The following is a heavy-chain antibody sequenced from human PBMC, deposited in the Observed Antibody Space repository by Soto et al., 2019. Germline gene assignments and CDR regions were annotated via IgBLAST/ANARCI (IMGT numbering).Heavy chain of an antibody. Sequence: SETLSLTXTVSGGSISSGGYYWSWIRQHPGKGLEWIGYIYYSGSTYYNPSLKSRVTISVDTSKNQFSLYLQMNSLRAEDTAVYYCASDLYGDYAKDSWGQGTLVTVSS. CDR1: GGSISSGGYY. V-gene: IGHV4-31*03. CDR3: ASDLYGDYAKDS. J-gene: IGHJ4*02. CDR2: IYYSGST. D-gene: IGHD4-17*01.